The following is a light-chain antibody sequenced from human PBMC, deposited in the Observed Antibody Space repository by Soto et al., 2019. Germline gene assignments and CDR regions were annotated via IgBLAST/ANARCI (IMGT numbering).Light chain of an antibody. CDR2: DVS. CDR3: SSYTSGSVL. CDR1: SRDVGNYNF. V-gene: IGLV2-14*01. J-gene: IGLJ3*02. Sequence: QSVLTQPASVSGSPGQSITVSCTGTSRDVGNYNFVSWYQQHPGKAPKVIIYDVSNRPSGVSDRFSASKSGNTASLTISGLQTEDEAVYFCSSYTSGSVLFGGGPKVTVL.